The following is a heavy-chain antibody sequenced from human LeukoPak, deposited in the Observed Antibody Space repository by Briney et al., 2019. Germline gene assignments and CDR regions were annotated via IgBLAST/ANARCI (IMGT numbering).Heavy chain of an antibody. V-gene: IGHV3-48*01. D-gene: IGHD4-17*01. CDR1: GFTFSSYS. Sequence: PGGSLRLSCAASGFTFSSYSMNWVRQAPGKGLDWVSYISSSSTIYYADSVKGRFTISRDNAKNSLYLQMNSLRAEDTAVYSCARDLSDYGVTRFDYWGQGTLVTVSS. CDR2: ISSSSTI. J-gene: IGHJ4*02. CDR3: ARDLSDYGVTRFDY.